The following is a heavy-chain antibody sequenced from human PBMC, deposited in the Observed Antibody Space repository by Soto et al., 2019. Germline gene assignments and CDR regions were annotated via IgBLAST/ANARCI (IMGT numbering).Heavy chain of an antibody. Sequence: SETLSLTCTVSGGSISSYYWSWIRQPPGKGLEWIGYIYYSGSTNYNPSLKSRVTISVDTSKNQFSLKLSSVTAADTAVYYCARGRQQLDVAYYYYYMDVWGKGTTVTVSS. CDR3: ARGRQQLDVAYYYYYMDV. CDR1: GGSISSYY. D-gene: IGHD6-13*01. V-gene: IGHV4-59*01. J-gene: IGHJ6*03. CDR2: IYYSGST.